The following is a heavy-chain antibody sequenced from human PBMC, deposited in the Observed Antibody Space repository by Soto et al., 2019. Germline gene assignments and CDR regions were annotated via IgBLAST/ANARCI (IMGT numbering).Heavy chain of an antibody. D-gene: IGHD2-15*01. J-gene: IGHJ2*01. CDR2: ISASTRNT. CDR3: VRCYCSVGSGYACWHFDL. V-gene: IGHV1-18*01. CDR1: GYTFSDYA. Sequence: QVPLGQSGGEVKKAGASAKVPCQASGYTFSDYAISWVRQAPGQGLEWMGWISASTRNTDQAQNFQGRVIMTLDTSTNTAYMELRSLRSVDTAVYYCVRCYCSVGSGYACWHFDLYGRGTLVTVSS.